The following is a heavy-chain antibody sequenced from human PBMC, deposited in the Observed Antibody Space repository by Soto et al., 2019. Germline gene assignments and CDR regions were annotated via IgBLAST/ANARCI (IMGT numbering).Heavy chain of an antibody. V-gene: IGHV4-59*01. J-gene: IGHJ6*02. CDR2: ITYSGST. CDR3: ARGHRAMEYYYYYGMDV. CDR1: GGSISSSF. D-gene: IGHD5-18*01. Sequence: PSETLSLTCSVSGGSISSSFWSWIRQPPGKELEWIGYITYSGSTTYNPSLKSRITLSVDTSKNQFSLRVASVTAADTAVYYCARGHRAMEYYYYYGMDVWGQGTTVTVSS.